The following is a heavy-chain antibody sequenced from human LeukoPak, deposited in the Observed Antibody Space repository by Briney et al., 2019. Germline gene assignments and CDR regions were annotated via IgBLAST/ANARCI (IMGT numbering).Heavy chain of an antibody. Sequence: SQTLSLTCTVSGGSISSGSYYWSWIRQPAGKGLEWIGRIYTSGSTNYNPSPKSRVTISLDTSKNQFPLKLSSVTAADTAVYYCARGDCGGDCYTEYFQHWGQGTLVTVSS. V-gene: IGHV4-61*02. CDR2: IYTSGST. CDR1: GGSISSGSYY. CDR3: ARGDCGGDCYTEYFQH. D-gene: IGHD2-21*02. J-gene: IGHJ1*01.